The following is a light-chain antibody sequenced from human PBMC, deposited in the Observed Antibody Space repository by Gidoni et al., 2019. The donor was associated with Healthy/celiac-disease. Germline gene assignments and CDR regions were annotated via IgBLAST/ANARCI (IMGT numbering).Light chain of an antibody. CDR1: QSVSSSY. Sequence: EIVLTQSPGTLSLSPGERATLSCRASQSVSSSYLAWYQQKPGQAPRLLIYGASSRATGIPDRFSGSGSGTDFTLTISRLEPEGFAVYYCQQSPGTFGQGTKVEIK. V-gene: IGKV3-20*01. CDR3: QQSPGT. CDR2: GAS. J-gene: IGKJ1*01.